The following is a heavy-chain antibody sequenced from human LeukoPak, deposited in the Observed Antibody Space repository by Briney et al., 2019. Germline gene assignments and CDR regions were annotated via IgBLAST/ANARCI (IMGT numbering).Heavy chain of an antibody. CDR1: GYTLTELS. Sequence: ASVKVSCKVSGYTLTELSMHWVRQAPGKGLEWTGGFDPEDGETIYAQKFQGRVTMTEDTSTDTAYMELSGLRSEDTAVYYCATAMRGWYYFDYWGQGTLVTVSS. CDR3: ATAMRGWYYFDY. CDR2: FDPEDGET. J-gene: IGHJ4*02. D-gene: IGHD6-19*01. V-gene: IGHV1-24*01.